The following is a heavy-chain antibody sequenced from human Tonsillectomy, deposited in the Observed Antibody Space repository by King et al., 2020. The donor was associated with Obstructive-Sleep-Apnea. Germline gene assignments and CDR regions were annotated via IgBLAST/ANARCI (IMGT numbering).Heavy chain of an antibody. CDR3: SWSTEDSNFETY. J-gene: IGHJ1*01. CDR2: ISYSGNT. V-gene: IGHV4-31*03. Sequence: VQLQESGPGLVKPSQTLSLTCTVSGGSISSGTYYWGWYRQHPGKGPEWIGVISYSGNTFYNPSLKSRVTISVEASETQFSLSLKSVTVADTAVYYCSWSTEDSNFETYWGQGSLVTVS. CDR1: GGSISSGTYY. D-gene: IGHD4-11*01.